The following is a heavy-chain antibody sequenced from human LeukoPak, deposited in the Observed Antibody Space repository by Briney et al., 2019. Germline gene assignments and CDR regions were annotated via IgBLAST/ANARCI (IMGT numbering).Heavy chain of an antibody. CDR2: MNPNSGNT. V-gene: IGHV1-8*01. D-gene: IGHD6-19*01. J-gene: IGHJ4*02. CDR1: GYTFTSYD. Sequence: ASVRVSCTASGYTFTSYDINWVRQAPGQGLEWMGWMNPNSGNTGYAQKFQGRVTMTRNTSISTAYMELSSLRSEDTAVYYCARGSSSGWHFDYWGQGTLVTVSS. CDR3: ARGSSSGWHFDY.